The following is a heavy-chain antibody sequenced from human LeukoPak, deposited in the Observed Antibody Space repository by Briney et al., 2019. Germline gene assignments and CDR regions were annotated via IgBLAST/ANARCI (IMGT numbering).Heavy chain of an antibody. J-gene: IGHJ5*02. Sequence: ASVKVSCKASGYTFTSYDMHWVRQATGQLLEGMVIINPSGGSTTNAQKLQGRVTMTSDTSTRTVYMELSSLRSEDTAFYYCASTSCYNCYWFDPWGQGTLVTVSS. CDR1: GYTFTSYD. V-gene: IGHV1-46*03. CDR3: ASTSCYNCYWFDP. D-gene: IGHD2-2*02. CDR2: INPSGGST.